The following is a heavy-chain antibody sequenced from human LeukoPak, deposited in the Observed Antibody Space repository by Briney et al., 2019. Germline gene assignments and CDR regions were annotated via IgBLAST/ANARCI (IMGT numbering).Heavy chain of an antibody. D-gene: IGHD2-15*01. V-gene: IGHV3-23*01. CDR3: ARHYCSGGSCYLGAFDI. CDR2: IGGSGGTT. J-gene: IGHJ3*02. Sequence: PGGTLGLSCAASGFSFSNYGMSWVRQAPGKGLEWVSAIGGSGGTTYYADSMKGRFTISRDNSKNTLYLQMNSLRAEDTAVYYCARHYCSGGSCYLGAFDIWGQGTMVTVSS. CDR1: GFSFSNYG.